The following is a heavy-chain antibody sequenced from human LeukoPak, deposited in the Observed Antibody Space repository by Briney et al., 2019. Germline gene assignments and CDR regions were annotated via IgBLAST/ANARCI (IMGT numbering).Heavy chain of an antibody. CDR3: ARESTPADGYSSNNFDY. D-gene: IGHD6-13*01. Sequence: ASVKLSCKTSGYTFTGYYMHWVRQAPGQGLEWMAWINPSSSGTNYAQKFQGRVTMTRDTSISTAYMELSRLRSDDTAVYYCARESTPADGYSSNNFDYWGQGTLVTVSS. V-gene: IGHV1-2*02. CDR2: INPSSSGT. CDR1: GYTFTGYY. J-gene: IGHJ4*02.